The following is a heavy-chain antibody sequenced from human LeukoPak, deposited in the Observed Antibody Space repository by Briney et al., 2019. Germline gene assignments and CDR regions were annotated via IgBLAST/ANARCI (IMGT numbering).Heavy chain of an antibody. J-gene: IGHJ4*02. V-gene: IGHV4-34*01. D-gene: IGHD1-1*01. CDR2: INHSGST. Sequence: TPSETLSLTCAVYGGSFSGYYWSWIRQPPGKGLEWIGEINHSGSTNYNPSLKSRVTISVDTSKNQFSLKLSSVTAADTAVYYCAGVRSPRAGIPFDYWGQGTLVTVSS. CDR1: GGSFSGYY. CDR3: AGVRSPRAGIPFDY.